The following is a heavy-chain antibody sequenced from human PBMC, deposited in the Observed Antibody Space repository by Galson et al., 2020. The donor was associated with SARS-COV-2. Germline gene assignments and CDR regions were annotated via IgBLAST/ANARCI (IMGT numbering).Heavy chain of an antibody. Sequence: SQTLSLTCAVYGGSFSGYYWSWIRQPPGKGLEWIGEINPSGSTNYNPSLKSRVIMSVDTSKNQFSLKLSSVTAADTAVYYCARGRTEITMIVVVFTSSSINFDYWGQGTPVTVSS. J-gene: IGHJ4*02. V-gene: IGHV4-34*01. CDR1: GGSFSGYY. D-gene: IGHD3-22*01. CDR2: INPSGST. CDR3: ARGRTEITMIVVVFTSSSINFDY.